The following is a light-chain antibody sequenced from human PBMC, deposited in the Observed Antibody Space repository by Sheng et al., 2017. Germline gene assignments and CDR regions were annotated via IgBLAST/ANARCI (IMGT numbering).Light chain of an antibody. Sequence: EIVLTQSPGTLSLSPGERATLFCRASQSVSGNNLAWYQHKPGQSPRLLIYGASTRATGIPDRFRGSGSGTDFTLTISRLEPEDSAVYYCQQYGDSVPTFGQGTKVEIE. CDR1: QSVSGNN. V-gene: IGKV3-20*01. CDR2: GAS. J-gene: IGKJ1*01. CDR3: QQYGDSVPT.